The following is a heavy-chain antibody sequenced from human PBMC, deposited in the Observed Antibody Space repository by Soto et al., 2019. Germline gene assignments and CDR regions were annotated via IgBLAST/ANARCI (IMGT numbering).Heavy chain of an antibody. CDR1: GFAFSNAW. V-gene: IGHV3-15*01. D-gene: IGHD6-13*01. J-gene: IGHJ5*02. CDR3: TTVRRLIAAAGENWFDP. Sequence: EVQLVESGGGLVKPGGSLRLSCAASGFAFSNAWMGWVRQAPGKGLECVGRNKSKTDGGTTDYAAPVKGRFTISRDDSKNKLFLQMNSLKTEDTAVYYCTTVRRLIAAAGENWFDPWGQGTLVTVSS. CDR2: NKSKTDGGTT.